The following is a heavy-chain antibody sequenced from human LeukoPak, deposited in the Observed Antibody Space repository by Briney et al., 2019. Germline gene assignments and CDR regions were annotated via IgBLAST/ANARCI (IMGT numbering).Heavy chain of an antibody. V-gene: IGHV4-34*01. J-gene: IGHJ6*03. CDR3: ARVRCSGGRCYYRYYYYMDV. CDR1: GGSFSGYY. D-gene: IGHD2-15*01. Sequence: SETLSLTCAVYGGSFSGYYWSWIRQAPGKGLEWIGEINHSGSTNYNSSLKSRVIISADTSKNQFSLKLSSVTAADTAVYYCARVRCSGGRCYYRYYYYMDVWGKGTTVTVSS. CDR2: INHSGST.